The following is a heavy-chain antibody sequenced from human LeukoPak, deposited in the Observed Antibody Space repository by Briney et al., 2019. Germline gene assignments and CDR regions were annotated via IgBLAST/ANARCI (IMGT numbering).Heavy chain of an antibody. CDR1: GASFRGYY. D-gene: IGHD5-12*01. V-gene: IGHV3-11*04. J-gene: IGHJ4*02. CDR2: ISSSGSTL. CDR3: ARGSGYDPNFDY. Sequence: LSLPCAVYGASFRGYYWSWIRQPPGKGLEWVSYISSSGSTLYYADSVKGRFTISRDNAKTSLYLQMNSLRAEDTAVYYCARGSGYDPNFDYWGQGTLVTVSS.